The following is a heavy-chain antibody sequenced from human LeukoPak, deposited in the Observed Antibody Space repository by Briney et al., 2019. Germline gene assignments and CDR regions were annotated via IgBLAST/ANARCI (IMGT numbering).Heavy chain of an antibody. CDR3: ARDRGYDSGSYYGRYYYYMDV. D-gene: IGHD3-10*01. J-gene: IGHJ6*03. V-gene: IGHV1-69*13. CDR2: IIPIFATP. Sequence: SVKVSCKASRDTFTNKAISWVRQAPGQGLEWMGGIIPIFATPNYAQKFQGRVTITADESTSTAYMELSSPRSEDTAVYYCARDRGYDSGSYYGRYYYYMDVWGKGTTVTISS. CDR1: RDTFTNKA.